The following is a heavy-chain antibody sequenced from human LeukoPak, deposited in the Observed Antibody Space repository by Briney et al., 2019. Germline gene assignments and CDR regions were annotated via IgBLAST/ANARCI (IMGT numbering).Heavy chain of an antibody. CDR3: ARDLASLLYGSGIDY. D-gene: IGHD3-10*01. CDR2: ISTYNAKT. J-gene: IGHJ4*02. Sequence: ASVKVSCKASGYTFTNYGISWVRQAPGQGLEWMGWISTYNAKTNSAQRFQGRFTMTADTSTDTAYMELRSLTSDDTAVFYCARDLASLLYGSGIDYWGQGTQVTVSA. V-gene: IGHV1-18*01. CDR1: GYTFTNYG.